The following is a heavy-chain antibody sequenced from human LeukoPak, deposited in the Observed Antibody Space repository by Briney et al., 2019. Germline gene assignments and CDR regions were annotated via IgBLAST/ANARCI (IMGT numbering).Heavy chain of an antibody. CDR1: GYTFTGYY. D-gene: IGHD4-23*01. CDR3: ARDGGGYREDFDY. CDR2: INPNCGGT. V-gene: IGHV1-2*02. Sequence: GASMKVSCKSSGYTFTGYYMHWVRQAPGQGLEWMGWINPNCGGTNYAQKFQGRVTITRDTSISTAYMELSRLRSDDTAVYYCARDGGGYREDFDYWGQGTLVTVFS. J-gene: IGHJ4*02.